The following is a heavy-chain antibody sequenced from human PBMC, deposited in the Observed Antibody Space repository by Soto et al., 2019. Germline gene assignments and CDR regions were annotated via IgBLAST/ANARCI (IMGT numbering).Heavy chain of an antibody. CDR1: GFTFSSYG. D-gene: IGHD2-15*01. J-gene: IGHJ6*02. CDR3: AKVHCSGGSCYLDYYYYGMDV. V-gene: IGHV3-30*18. Sequence: QVQLVESGGGVVQPGRSLRLSCAASGFTFSSYGMHWVRQAPGKGLEWVAVISYDGSNKYYADSVKGRFTISRDNSKNTLYLQMNSLRAEDTAVYYCAKVHCSGGSCYLDYYYYGMDVWGQGTTVTVSS. CDR2: ISYDGSNK.